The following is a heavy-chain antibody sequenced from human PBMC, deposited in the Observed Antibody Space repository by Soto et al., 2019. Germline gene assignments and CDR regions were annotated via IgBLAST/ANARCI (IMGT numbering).Heavy chain of an antibody. V-gene: IGHV4-34*01. CDR3: ARGCRAYDFWSGYYPVPVDY. D-gene: IGHD3-3*01. Sequence: QVQLQQWGAGLLKPSETLSLTCAVYGASFSNYYWSWIRHPPGKGLEWIGAINHSGSTNYNPSLKRRVTITVQTSQTQFSLNLNSVPAADAAVYYCARGCRAYDFWSGYYPVPVDYWGQGTLVTVSS. J-gene: IGHJ4*02. CDR1: GASFSNYY. CDR2: INHSGST.